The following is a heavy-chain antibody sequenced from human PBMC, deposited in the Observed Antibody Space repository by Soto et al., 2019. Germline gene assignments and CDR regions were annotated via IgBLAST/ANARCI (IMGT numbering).Heavy chain of an antibody. V-gene: IGHV4-34*01. CDR3: ARSYGDDQGGHCGMDV. D-gene: IGHD4-17*01. CDR2: VNHSGST. Sequence: SETLSLTCAVYGGSFSGYYWSWIRQPPGKGLEWIGEVNHSGSTNYNPSLKSRVTISVDTSKNQFSLKLSSVTAADTAVYYCARSYGDDQGGHCGMDVWGQGTTVTVSS. CDR1: GGSFSGYY. J-gene: IGHJ6*02.